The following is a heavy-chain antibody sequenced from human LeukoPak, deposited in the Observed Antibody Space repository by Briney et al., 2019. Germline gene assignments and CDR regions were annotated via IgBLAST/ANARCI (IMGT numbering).Heavy chain of an antibody. CDR2: IYTSGST. Sequence: SETLSLTCAVYGGSFSGYYWSWIRQPAGKGLEWIGRIYTSGSTNYNPSLKSRVTMSVDTSKNQFSLKLSSVTAADTAVYYCAREIFPGYCSSTSCYGANWFDPWGQGTLVTVSS. CDR3: AREIFPGYCSSTSCYGANWFDP. D-gene: IGHD2-2*01. V-gene: IGHV4-4*07. J-gene: IGHJ5*02. CDR1: GGSFSGYY.